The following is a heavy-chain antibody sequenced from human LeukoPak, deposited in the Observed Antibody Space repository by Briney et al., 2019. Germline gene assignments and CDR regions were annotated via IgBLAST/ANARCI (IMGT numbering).Heavy chain of an antibody. CDR2: ITSSSSTI. CDR1: GFTFSSYA. V-gene: IGHV3-48*04. J-gene: IGHJ3*02. Sequence: PGRSLRLSCAASGFTFSSYAMHWVRQAPGKGLEWVSYITSSSSTIYYADSVKGRFTISRDNAKNSLYLQMNSLRAEDTAVYYCARQRAGHAFDIWGQGTMVTVSS. CDR3: ARQRAGHAFDI.